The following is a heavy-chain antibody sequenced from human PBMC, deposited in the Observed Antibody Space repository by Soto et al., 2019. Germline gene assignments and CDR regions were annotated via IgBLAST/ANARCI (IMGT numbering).Heavy chain of an antibody. Sequence: ASVKVSCKASGYTFTSYGISWVRQAPGQGLEWMGWISAYNGNTNYAQKLQGRVTMTTDTSTSTAYMELRSLRSDDTAVYYCARGGVVVVVAATYYYYGMDVWGQGTTVTV. V-gene: IGHV1-18*04. J-gene: IGHJ6*02. CDR3: ARGGVVVVVAATYYYYGMDV. CDR1: GYTFTSYG. CDR2: ISAYNGNT. D-gene: IGHD2-15*01.